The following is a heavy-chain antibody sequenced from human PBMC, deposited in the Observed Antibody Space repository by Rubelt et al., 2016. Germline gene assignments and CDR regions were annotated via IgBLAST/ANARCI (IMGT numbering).Heavy chain of an antibody. V-gene: IGHV1-18*01. Sequence: VQLVQSGAEVKKPGASVKVSCKASGYTFTSYGISWVRQAPGQGLEWMGWISAYNGNTNYAQKLQGRGTMTTDTSTSTAYMELRSLRSDDTAVYYCARDRIRIAARQGWYFDLWGRGTLVTVSS. CDR1: GYTFTSYG. J-gene: IGHJ2*01. CDR2: ISAYNGNT. D-gene: IGHD6-6*01. CDR3: ARDRIRIAARQGWYFDL.